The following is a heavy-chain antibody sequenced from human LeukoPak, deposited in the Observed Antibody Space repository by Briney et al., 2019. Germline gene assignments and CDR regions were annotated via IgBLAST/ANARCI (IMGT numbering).Heavy chain of an antibody. J-gene: IGHJ4*02. Sequence: PGGSLRLSCAASGFTVSSNYMSWVRQAPGKGLEWVANIKQDGSEKYYVDSVKGRFTISRDNAKNSLYLQMNSLRVEDTAVYYCARGAGRYYDSSGYYIDFWGQGTLVTVSS. CDR1: GFTVSSNY. D-gene: IGHD3-22*01. CDR2: IKQDGSEK. CDR3: ARGAGRYYDSSGYYIDF. V-gene: IGHV3-7*01.